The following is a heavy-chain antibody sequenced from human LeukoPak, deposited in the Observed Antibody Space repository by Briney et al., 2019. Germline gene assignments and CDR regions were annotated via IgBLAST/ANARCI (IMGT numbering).Heavy chain of an antibody. CDR1: GFTFSSYW. V-gene: IGHV3-7*03. CDR3: ARGESDYCSSTSCYEVGDY. Sequence: AGGSLRLSCAASGFTFSSYWMSWVRQAPGKGLEWVANIKQDGSEKYYVDSVKGRFTISRDNAKNSLYLQMNSLRAEDTAVYYCARGESDYCSSTSCYEVGDYWGQGTLVTVSS. J-gene: IGHJ4*02. D-gene: IGHD2-2*01. CDR2: IKQDGSEK.